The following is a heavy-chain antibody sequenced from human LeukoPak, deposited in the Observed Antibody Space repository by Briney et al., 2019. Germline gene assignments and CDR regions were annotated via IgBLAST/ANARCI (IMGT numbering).Heavy chain of an antibody. J-gene: IGHJ6*03. CDR1: GGTFSDYA. D-gene: IGHD3-16*01. CDR2: IIPIFNKT. V-gene: IGHV1-69*04. CDR3: ARQGGARQDYHMDV. Sequence: GASVKVSCKATGGTFSDYAFSWVRQAPGQGLEWMGRIIPIFNKTNSAQKFQGRVTITADKSSSTAYMELSSLRSDDTAVYYCARQGGARQDYHMDVWGRGTTVTVSS.